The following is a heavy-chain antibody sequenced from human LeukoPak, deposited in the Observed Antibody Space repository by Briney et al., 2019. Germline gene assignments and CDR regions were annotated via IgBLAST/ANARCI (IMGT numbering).Heavy chain of an antibody. Sequence: SETLSLTCAVSGGPFSGYYWSWIRQPPGKGLEWIGEINHSGSTNYNPALKSRVTISVDTSKNQLSLKLSSVTAADTAVYYCARRRYCSSTSCRYLRPFDYWGEGTLVTVSP. CDR2: INHSGST. V-gene: IGHV4-34*01. D-gene: IGHD2-2*01. CDR1: GGPFSGYY. J-gene: IGHJ4*02. CDR3: ARRRYCSSTSCRYLRPFDY.